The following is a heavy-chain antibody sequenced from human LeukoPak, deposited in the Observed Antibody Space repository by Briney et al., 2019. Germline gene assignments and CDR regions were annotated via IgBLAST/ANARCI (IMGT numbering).Heavy chain of an antibody. J-gene: IGHJ2*01. Sequence: SETLSLTCAVYGGSFSGYYWSWIRQPPGKGLEWIGEINHSGSTNYNPSLKSRVTISVDTSKNQFSLKLSSVTAADTAVYYCARDPGYSYGYLRYWYFDLWGRGTLVTASS. V-gene: IGHV4-34*01. D-gene: IGHD5-18*01. CDR2: INHSGST. CDR3: ARDPGYSYGYLRYWYFDL. CDR1: GGSFSGYY.